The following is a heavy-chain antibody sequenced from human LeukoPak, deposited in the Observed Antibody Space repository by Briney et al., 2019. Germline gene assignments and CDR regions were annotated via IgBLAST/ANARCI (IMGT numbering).Heavy chain of an antibody. CDR1: GGAISYSSYY. D-gene: IGHD3-10*01. J-gene: IGHJ6*02. Sequence: SETLSLTCSVSGGAISYSSYYWSWIRQHPGKGLQWIGHIFYSGNTHYNPSLKSRLNISIDTSKNQFSLRLSSVAAADTAVYYCARAGVTMIRGVITEYRGDVWGQGTTVTVSS. CDR2: IFYSGNT. V-gene: IGHV4-31*03. CDR3: ARAGVTMIRGVITEYRGDV.